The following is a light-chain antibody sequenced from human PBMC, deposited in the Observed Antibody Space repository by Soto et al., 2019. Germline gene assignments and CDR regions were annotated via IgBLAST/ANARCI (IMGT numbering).Light chain of an antibody. CDR3: QQYHSSALP. J-gene: IGKJ5*01. V-gene: IGKV1-5*03. Sequence: SPCAADRDTNTCRASRTVSDWLAWYQHQPGKAPRLLISRASALESGVPPRFSGSGFGTEVTLTIVNLQPDDRATYHSQQYHSSALPFGQGTRLEIK. CDR2: RAS. CDR1: RTVSDW.